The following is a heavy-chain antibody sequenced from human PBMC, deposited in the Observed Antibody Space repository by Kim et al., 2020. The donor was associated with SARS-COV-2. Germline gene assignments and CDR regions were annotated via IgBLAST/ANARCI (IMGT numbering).Heavy chain of an antibody. CDR1: GYTFTSYG. CDR2: ISAYNGNT. V-gene: IGHV1-18*01. Sequence: ASVKVSCKASGYTFTSYGISWVRQAPGQGLEWMGWISAYNGNTNYAQKLQGRVTMTTDTSTSTAYMELRSLRSDDTAVYYCARYSNDFWSGYYSIPYYYYGMDVWGQGTTVTVSS. CDR3: ARYSNDFWSGYYSIPYYYYGMDV. D-gene: IGHD3-3*01. J-gene: IGHJ6*02.